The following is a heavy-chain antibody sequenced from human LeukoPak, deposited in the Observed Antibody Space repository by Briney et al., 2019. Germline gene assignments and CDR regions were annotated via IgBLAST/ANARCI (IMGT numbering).Heavy chain of an antibody. J-gene: IGHJ4*02. D-gene: IGHD3-16*01. CDR1: GYSFTTYW. Sequence: GESLKISCKGSGYSFTTYWIGWVRQMPGRGLEWMGIIYPGDSDTKYSPAFQGQVTISADRSINTAYLQWSSLKASDTAMYYCAKQRHVWGSFDYWGQGTQVAVSS. V-gene: IGHV5-51*01. CDR3: AKQRHVWGSFDY. CDR2: IYPGDSDT.